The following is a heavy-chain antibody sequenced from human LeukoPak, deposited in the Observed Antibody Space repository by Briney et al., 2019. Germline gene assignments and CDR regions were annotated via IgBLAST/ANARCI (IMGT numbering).Heavy chain of an antibody. J-gene: IGHJ4*02. Sequence: ASLKVSCKASGYSFTGYYIHWVRQAPGQGLEWMGYINPNSGTTEYEQNFQGRLTMTRDTSISTTYTDLISLTSDDTAVYYCASSGSYRGRFDYWGQGTLVTVSS. CDR2: INPNSGTT. V-gene: IGHV1-2*02. D-gene: IGHD1-26*01. CDR1: GYSFTGYY. CDR3: ASSGSYRGRFDY.